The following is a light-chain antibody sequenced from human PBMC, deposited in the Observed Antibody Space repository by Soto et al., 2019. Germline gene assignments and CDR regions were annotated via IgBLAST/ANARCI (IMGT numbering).Light chain of an antibody. CDR3: QQYDNLPPTWT. Sequence: IQMTQSPSSLSASVVNRVTITCQAIQDIATYFNWYQQKPGQAPTLLIYDASNLETGVPSRFSGGGSGTHFTFTISNLQPEDIATYYCQQYDNLPPTWTFGQGTKVDNK. CDR2: DAS. CDR1: QDIATY. J-gene: IGKJ1*01. V-gene: IGKV1-33*01.